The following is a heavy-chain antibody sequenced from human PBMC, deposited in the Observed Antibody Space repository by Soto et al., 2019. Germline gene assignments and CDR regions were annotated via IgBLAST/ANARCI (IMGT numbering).Heavy chain of an antibody. CDR1: GFTFSSYA. CDR2: ISGSGGST. CDR3: TFVVVVAPIPDGDAFDI. J-gene: IGHJ3*02. Sequence: VGSLSLSCAASGFTFSSYAMSWARQAPGKGLEWVSAISGSGGSTYYADSVKGRFTISRDNSQNTLYLQMNSLRAEDTAVYYCTFVVVVAPIPDGDAFDIRGQGTMVTGSS. V-gene: IGHV3-23*01. D-gene: IGHD2-15*01.